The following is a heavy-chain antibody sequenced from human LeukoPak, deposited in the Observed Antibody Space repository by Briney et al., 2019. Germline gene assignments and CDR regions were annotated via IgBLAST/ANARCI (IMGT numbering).Heavy chain of an antibody. CDR3: ARLDEAFDN. J-gene: IGHJ4*02. CDR2: IKQDGSEK. D-gene: IGHD5-24*01. V-gene: IGHV3-7*01. Sequence: GGSLRLSCAASGFTFSNYWMSWVRQAPGKGLEWVANIKQDGSEKYYVDSVKGRFTISRDNAKNSLYLQMNSLRAEDTAIYYCARLDEAFDNWGQGTLVTVSS. CDR1: GFTFSNYW.